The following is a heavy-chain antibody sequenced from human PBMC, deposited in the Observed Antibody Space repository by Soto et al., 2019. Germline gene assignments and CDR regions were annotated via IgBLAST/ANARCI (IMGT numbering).Heavy chain of an antibody. CDR3: ARIRGPIVVVPAANNWFDP. D-gene: IGHD2-2*01. Sequence: GASVKVSCKASGYTFTSYYMHWVRQAPGQGLEWMGIINPSGGSTSYAQKFQGRVTMTRDTSTSTVYMELSSLRSEDTAVYYCARIRGPIVVVPAANNWFDPWGQGTLVTVSS. J-gene: IGHJ5*02. CDR1: GYTFTSYY. CDR2: INPSGGST. V-gene: IGHV1-46*01.